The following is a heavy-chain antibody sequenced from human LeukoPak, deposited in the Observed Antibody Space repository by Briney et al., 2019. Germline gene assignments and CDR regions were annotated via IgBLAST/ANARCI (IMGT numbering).Heavy chain of an antibody. J-gene: IGHJ4*02. CDR2: IYYSGRT. V-gene: IGHV4-39*07. CDR1: GGSISSSSYY. CDR3: ARSAHHSSGWYGVDY. Sequence: PSETLSLTCTVSGGSISSSSYYWGWSRQPPGKGLGWIGSIYYSGRTYDNPSLKSRVTISVHTSKNQFSLKLSSVTAADTAVYYCARSAHHSSGWYGVDYWGQGTLVTVSS. D-gene: IGHD6-19*01.